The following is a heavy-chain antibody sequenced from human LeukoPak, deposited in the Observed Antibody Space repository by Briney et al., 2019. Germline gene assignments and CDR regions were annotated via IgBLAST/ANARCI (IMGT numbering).Heavy chain of an antibody. D-gene: IGHD6-25*01. Sequence: SETLSLTCTVSGGSISSYYWSWIRQPPGKGLEWIGEINQSGSSNYNPSLKSRPTISVDTSKNQFSLRLSSVTAADTAVYYCATIQRDHAFDIWGQGTMVTVSS. CDR2: INQSGSS. J-gene: IGHJ3*02. CDR3: ATIQRDHAFDI. V-gene: IGHV4-34*01. CDR1: GGSISSYY.